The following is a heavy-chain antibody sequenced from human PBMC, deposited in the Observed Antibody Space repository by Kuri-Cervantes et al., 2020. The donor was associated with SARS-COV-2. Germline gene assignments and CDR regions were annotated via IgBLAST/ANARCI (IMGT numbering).Heavy chain of an antibody. V-gene: IGHV4-38-2*01. Sequence: ESLKISCAVSGYSISSGYYWGWIRQPPGKGLEWIGSIYHSGSTYCNPSLKSRVTISVDTSKNQFSLKLSSVTAADTAVYYCARPYDSSGYDDAFDIWGQGTMVTVSS. CDR1: GYSISSGYY. D-gene: IGHD3-22*01. CDR3: ARPYDSSGYDDAFDI. J-gene: IGHJ3*02. CDR2: IYHSGST.